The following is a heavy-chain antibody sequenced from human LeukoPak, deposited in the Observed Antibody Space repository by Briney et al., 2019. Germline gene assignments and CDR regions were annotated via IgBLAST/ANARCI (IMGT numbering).Heavy chain of an antibody. V-gene: IGHV3-30-3*01. CDR3: ASIRDGIDY. D-gene: IGHD5-24*01. CDR2: ISYDGSNE. J-gene: IGHJ4*02. Sequence: QPGRSLRLSCAASGFTFSSYHMHWVRQAPGRGLEWVAVISYDGSNEDYADSVKGRFTISRDNSKNTLYLQMNSLRAEDTAVYYCASIRDGIDYWGQGTLVTVSS. CDR1: GFTFSSYH.